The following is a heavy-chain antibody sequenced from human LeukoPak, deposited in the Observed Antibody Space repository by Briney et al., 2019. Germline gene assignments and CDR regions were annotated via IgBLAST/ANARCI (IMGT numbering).Heavy chain of an antibody. V-gene: IGHV3-23*01. Sequence: GGSLRLSCAASGFTFSSYGMSWVRQAPGKGLEWVSAISGNGAFTYYADSVKGRFTVSRDNSKNTLYLQMNSLRAEDTAVYYCAKGLMYSSGWYFDYWGQGTLVTFSS. CDR1: GFTFSSYG. D-gene: IGHD6-19*01. J-gene: IGHJ4*02. CDR3: AKGLMYSSGWYFDY. CDR2: ISGNGAFT.